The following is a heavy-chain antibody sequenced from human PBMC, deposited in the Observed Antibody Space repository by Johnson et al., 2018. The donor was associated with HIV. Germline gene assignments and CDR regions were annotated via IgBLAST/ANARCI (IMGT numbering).Heavy chain of an antibody. CDR2: ISYDGSNK. CDR3: ARELGSSWYGAFDI. Sequence: QVQVVESGGGVVQPGRSLRLSCAASGFTFSSYAMHWVRQAPGKGLEWVAVISYDGSNKYYADSVKGRFTISRDNSKNTLYLQMNSLRAEDTAVYYCARELGSSWYGAFDIWGQGTMVTVSS. CDR1: GFTFSSYA. D-gene: IGHD6-13*01. V-gene: IGHV3-30-3*01. J-gene: IGHJ3*02.